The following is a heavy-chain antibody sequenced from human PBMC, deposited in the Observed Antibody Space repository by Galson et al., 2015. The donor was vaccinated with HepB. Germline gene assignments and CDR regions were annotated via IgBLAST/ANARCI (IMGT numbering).Heavy chain of an antibody. J-gene: IGHJ6*02. CDR2: TSYDGRTS. CDR1: GFRFSTET. Sequence: SLRLSCAASGFRFSTETMHWVRQVPGTGLEWMAVTSYDGRTSYYADSVKGRFTISRDNSKNTLYLQMKGLRPEDTAIYYCATPFRSGYYYYGLDVWGQGTTVTVSS. D-gene: IGHD3-3*01. V-gene: IGHV3-30-3*01. CDR3: ATPFRSGYYYYGLDV.